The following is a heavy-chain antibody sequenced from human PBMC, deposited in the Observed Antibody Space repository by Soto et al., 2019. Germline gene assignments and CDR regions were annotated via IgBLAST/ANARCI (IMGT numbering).Heavy chain of an antibody. J-gene: IGHJ3*02. D-gene: IGHD6-25*01. V-gene: IGHV4-34*01. CDR2: INHSGST. CDR3: ARGAVGSGRIDI. CDR1: GGSFSGYY. Sequence: QVQLQQWGAGLLKPSETLSLTCAVYGGSFSGYYWSWIRQPPGKGLERIGEINHSGSTNYNPSLKSRVTISVDTSKNQFSLKLSSVTAADTAVYYCARGAVGSGRIDIWGQGTMVTVSS.